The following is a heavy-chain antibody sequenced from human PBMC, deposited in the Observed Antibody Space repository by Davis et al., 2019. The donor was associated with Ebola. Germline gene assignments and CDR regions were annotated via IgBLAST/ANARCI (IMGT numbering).Heavy chain of an antibody. Sequence: GESLKISCAASGFIFRNYAMHWVCQAPGKGLEWVAVVSHSERERFYADSVKGRFTISRDNSENTLYLQMNSLTADDTSVYYCARAGFDEVLDYWGQGTPVTVSS. D-gene: IGHD3-3*01. CDR3: ARAGFDEVLDY. CDR1: GFIFRNYA. J-gene: IGHJ4*02. CDR2: VSHSERER. V-gene: IGHV3-30*04.